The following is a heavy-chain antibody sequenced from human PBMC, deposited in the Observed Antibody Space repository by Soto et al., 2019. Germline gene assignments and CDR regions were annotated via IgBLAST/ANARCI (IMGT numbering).Heavy chain of an antibody. V-gene: IGHV3-30-3*01. CDR2: ISYDGSNK. CDR3: ARDDQNRNSSPNEYNWFDP. J-gene: IGHJ5*02. Sequence: QVQLVESGGGVVQPGRSLRLSCAASGFTFSSYAMHWVRQAPGKGLEWVSVISYDGSNKYYADSVKGRFTISRDNSKNTLYLQMNSLRAEDTAVYYSARDDQNRNSSPNEYNWFDPWGQGTLVTVSS. D-gene: IGHD1-1*01. CDR1: GFTFSSYA.